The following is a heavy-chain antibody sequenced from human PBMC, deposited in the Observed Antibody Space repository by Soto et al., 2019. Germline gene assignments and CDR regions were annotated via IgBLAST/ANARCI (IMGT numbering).Heavy chain of an antibody. V-gene: IGHV3-48*01. J-gene: IGHJ4*02. D-gene: IGHD3-10*01. CDR3: AREVTRDPMVSAPAFDY. CDR1: GFTFSSYS. CDR2: ISSSSSTI. Sequence: GGSLRLSCAASGFTFSSYSMNWVRQAPGKGLEWVSYISSSSSTIYYADSVKGRFTISRDNAKNSLYLQMNSLRAEDTAVYYCAREVTRDPMVSAPAFDYWGQGTLVTVSS.